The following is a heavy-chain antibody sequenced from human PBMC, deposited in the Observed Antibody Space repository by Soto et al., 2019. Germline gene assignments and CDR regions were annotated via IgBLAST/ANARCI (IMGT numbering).Heavy chain of an antibody. CDR2: IYYTGTH. D-gene: IGHD3-22*01. CDR3: ARDRDRYSSGLPSFDP. Sequence: PSETLSLTCSVSGGSVSNYYWSWVRQPPGKRLEWIGYIYYTGTHDYNPSLRGRATISADTSKDQFSLKLTSVTAADTAVYYCARDRDRYSSGLPSFDPWGQGILVTVSS. CDR1: GGSVSNYY. J-gene: IGHJ5*02. V-gene: IGHV4-59*02.